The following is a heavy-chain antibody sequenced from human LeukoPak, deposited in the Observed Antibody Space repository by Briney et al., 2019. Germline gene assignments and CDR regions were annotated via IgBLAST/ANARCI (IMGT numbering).Heavy chain of an antibody. J-gene: IGHJ3*02. CDR3: AVDYGGKSGAFDI. V-gene: IGHV3-21*01. CDR2: IISSGDHI. D-gene: IGHD4-23*01. CDR1: GFTFSSYS. Sequence: GGSLRLSCEASGFTFSSYSMNWVRQAPGKGLEWVSSIISSGDHIYYADSVKGRFTISRDNAKNSLYLQMNSLRAEDTAVYYCAVDYGGKSGAFDIWGQGTMVTVSS.